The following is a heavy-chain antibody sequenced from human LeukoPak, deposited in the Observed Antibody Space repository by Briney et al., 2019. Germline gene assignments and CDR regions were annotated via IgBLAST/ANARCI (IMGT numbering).Heavy chain of an antibody. CDR1: GGSISSGDYY. CDR2: IYYSGST. D-gene: IGHD3-3*01. CDR3: ASGYDFWSGYYSYYFDY. Sequence: PSQTLSLTCTVSGGSISSGDYYWSWIRQPPGKGLEWIGYIYYSGSTYYNPSLKSRVTISVDTSKNQFSLKLSSVTAADTAVYYCASGYDFWSGYYSYYFDYWGQGTLVTVSS. V-gene: IGHV4-30-4*08. J-gene: IGHJ4*02.